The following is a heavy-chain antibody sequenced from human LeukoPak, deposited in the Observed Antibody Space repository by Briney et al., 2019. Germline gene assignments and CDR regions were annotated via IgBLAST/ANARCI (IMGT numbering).Heavy chain of an antibody. CDR1: GGSFSGYY. Sequence: PSETLSLTCAVYGGSFSGYYWSWIRQPPGKGLEWIGEINHSGSTNYNPSLKSRVTISVDTSKNQFSLKLSSVTAADTAVYYCARASQYYDILTGYYTSRYFDYWGQGTWSPSPQ. V-gene: IGHV4-34*01. J-gene: IGHJ4*02. D-gene: IGHD3-9*01. CDR3: ARASQYYDILTGYYTSRYFDY. CDR2: INHSGST.